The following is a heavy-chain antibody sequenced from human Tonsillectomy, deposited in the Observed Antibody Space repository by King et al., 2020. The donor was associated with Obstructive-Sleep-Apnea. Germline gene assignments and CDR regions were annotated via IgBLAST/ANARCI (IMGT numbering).Heavy chain of an antibody. CDR1: GGSIISYS. J-gene: IGHJ6*02. CDR3: ARGTGWYGVDV. V-gene: IGHV4-59*01. Sequence: QLQESGPGLVKPSETLSLTCTVSGGSIISYSWTWIRQPPGKGLEGIGHVYYRGRTNYKPSLKSRVTISADTSKNQFSLKLSSVTAADTGVYYCARGTGWYGVDVWGQGTTVTVSS. CDR2: VYYRGRT. D-gene: IGHD6-19*01.